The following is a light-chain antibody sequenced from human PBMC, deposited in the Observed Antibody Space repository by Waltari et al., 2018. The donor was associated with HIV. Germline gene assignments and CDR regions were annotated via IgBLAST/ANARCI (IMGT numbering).Light chain of an antibody. Sequence: DIQLTQSPSFLSASVGDRVIITCRASQGISSYLAWYQQNPGKAPKLLIYAASTLQSGVPSRFSGSGSGTEFTLTVSSLQPEDFATYYCQQLYADPNTFGPGTKVEI. J-gene: IGKJ3*01. V-gene: IGKV1-9*01. CDR3: QQLYADPNT. CDR2: AAS. CDR1: QGISSY.